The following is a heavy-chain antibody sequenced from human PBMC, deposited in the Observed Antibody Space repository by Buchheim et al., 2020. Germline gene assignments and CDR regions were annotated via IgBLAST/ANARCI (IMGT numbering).Heavy chain of an antibody. D-gene: IGHD1-20*01. Sequence: VQLLESGGGLVQPGGSLRLSCAASGFTFSSYAMHWVRQAPGKGLEWVAVISYDGSNKYYADSVKGRFTISRDNSKNTLYLQMNSLRAEDTAVYNCARDRGITGTYLDSWGQGTL. J-gene: IGHJ4*01. CDR1: GFTFSSYA. V-gene: IGHV3-30-3*01. CDR3: ARDRGITGTYLDS. CDR2: ISYDGSNK.